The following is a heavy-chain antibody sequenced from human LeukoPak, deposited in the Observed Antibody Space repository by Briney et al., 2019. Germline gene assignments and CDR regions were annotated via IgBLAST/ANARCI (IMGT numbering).Heavy chain of an antibody. J-gene: IGHJ4*02. D-gene: IGHD6-13*01. V-gene: IGHV4-59*08. CDR1: GGSISNYY. CDR2: IYYSGST. Sequence: SETLSLTCTDSGGSISNYYWSWIRQPPGKGLEWSGSIYYSGSTNYNPSLKSRVTLSVDTSTNQLSLKLSSVTAADTAVYYSARQPSYSLAFDCWGAGTLVTVSS. CDR3: ARQPSYSLAFDC.